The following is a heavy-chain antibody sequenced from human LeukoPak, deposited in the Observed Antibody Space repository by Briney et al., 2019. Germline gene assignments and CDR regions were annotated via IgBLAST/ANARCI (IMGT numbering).Heavy chain of an antibody. CDR1: GFTFSSYA. Sequence: PGGSLRLSCAASGFTFSSYAMSWVRQAPGKGLEWVSAISGSGGSTYYADSVKGRFTISRDNSKNTLYLQMNSLRAEDTAAYYCAKSRGGDDSSSYWGQGTLVTVSS. V-gene: IGHV3-23*01. CDR3: AKSRGGDDSSSY. D-gene: IGHD6-13*01. J-gene: IGHJ4*02. CDR2: ISGSGGST.